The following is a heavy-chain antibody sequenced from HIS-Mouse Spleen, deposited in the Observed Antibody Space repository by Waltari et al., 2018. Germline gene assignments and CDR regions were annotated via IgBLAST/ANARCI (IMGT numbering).Heavy chain of an antibody. V-gene: IGHV4-59*11. CDR2: YYSGST. J-gene: IGHJ2*01. Sequence: QVQLQESGPGPVKPSETLSLTCTVSVGSISRPYWRWTRQPPGKGLEWIGYYSGSTNYNPSLKSRVTISVDTSKNQFSLKLSSVTAADTAVYYCARASRDLLLPRYFDLWGRGTLVTVSS. CDR3: ARASRDLLLPRYFDL. CDR1: VGSISRPY.